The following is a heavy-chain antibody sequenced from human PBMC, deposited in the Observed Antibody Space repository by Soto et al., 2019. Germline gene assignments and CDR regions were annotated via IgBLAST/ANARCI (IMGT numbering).Heavy chain of an antibody. CDR2: ISYDESNK. V-gene: IGHV3-30-3*01. Sequence: QVQLVESGGGVVQPGRSLRLSCAASGFTFSSYAMHWVRQAPGKGLEWVAVISYDESNKYYADSVKGRFTISRDNSKNTLYLQMNSLRAEDTAVYYCARVPSSIGRAHFDYWGQGTLVTVSS. J-gene: IGHJ4*02. CDR1: GFTFSSYA. D-gene: IGHD3-10*01. CDR3: ARVPSSIGRAHFDY.